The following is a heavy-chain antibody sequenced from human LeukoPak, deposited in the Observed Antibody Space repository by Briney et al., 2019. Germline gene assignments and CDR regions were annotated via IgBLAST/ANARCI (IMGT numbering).Heavy chain of an antibody. CDR2: MNPNSGNT. CDR1: GYTFTSYF. V-gene: IGHV1-8*02. Sequence: ASVKVSCKASGYTFTSYFIHWVRQAPGQGLEWMGWMNPNSGNTGYAKKFQGRVTMTRNTSISTAYMELSSLRSEDTAVYCCAITESHITMVRGVITHDGMDVWGQGTTVTVSS. CDR3: AITESHITMVRGVITHDGMDV. D-gene: IGHD3-10*01. J-gene: IGHJ6*02.